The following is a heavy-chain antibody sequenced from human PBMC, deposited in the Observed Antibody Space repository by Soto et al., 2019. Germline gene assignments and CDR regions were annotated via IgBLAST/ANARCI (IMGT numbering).Heavy chain of an antibody. J-gene: IGHJ6*02. Sequence: QVQLVQSGAEVKKPGSSVKVSCKASGGTFSSYAISWVRQAPGQGLEWMGGIIPIFGTANYAQKFQGRVTITADESTSTAYMELSSLRSEDTAVYYCARGLERPPLWYYYYGMDVWGQGTTVTVSS. CDR3: ARGLERPPLWYYYYGMDV. V-gene: IGHV1-69*01. CDR2: IIPIFGTA. D-gene: IGHD1-1*01. CDR1: GGTFSSYA.